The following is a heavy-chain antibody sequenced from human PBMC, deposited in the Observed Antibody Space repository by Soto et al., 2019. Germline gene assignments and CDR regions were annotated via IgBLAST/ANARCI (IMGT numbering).Heavy chain of an antibody. CDR1: GGSISSYY. V-gene: IGHV4-59*01. CDR3: ARGGGKRAIAAAGCRMDV. J-gene: IGHJ6*02. D-gene: IGHD6-13*01. Sequence: QVQLQESGPGLVKPSETLSLTCTVSGGSISSYYWSWIRQPPGKGLEWIGYIYYSGSTNYNPSLKSRVTISVDTSKNQFSLKLGSVTAADTAVYYCARGGGKRAIAAAGCRMDVWGQGTTVTVSS. CDR2: IYYSGST.